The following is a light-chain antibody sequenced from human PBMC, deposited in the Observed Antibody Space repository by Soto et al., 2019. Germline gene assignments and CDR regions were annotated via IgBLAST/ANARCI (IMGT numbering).Light chain of an antibody. J-gene: IGKJ5*01. CDR2: DAS. CDR1: QSITRW. V-gene: IGKV1-5*01. Sequence: GDRVTITCRASQSITRWLAWYQQKPGEAPKLLIYDASSLESGVPSRFSGSGSGTEFTLTISSLQPDDFATYYCQQRSNWPPITLGQGTRL. CDR3: QQRSNWPPIT.